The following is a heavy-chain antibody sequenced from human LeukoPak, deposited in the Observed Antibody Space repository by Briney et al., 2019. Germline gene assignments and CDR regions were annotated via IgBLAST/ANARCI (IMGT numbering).Heavy chain of an antibody. J-gene: IGHJ4*02. CDR1: GGSFSGYY. Sequence: SEILTLTCAVYGGSFSGYYWSWIRQPPGKGLEWIGEINHSGSTNYNPSLKSRATISVDTSKNQFSLKLSSVTAADTAVYYCARDWSYWGQGTLVTVSS. CDR3: ARDWSY. CDR2: INHSGST. V-gene: IGHV4-34*01.